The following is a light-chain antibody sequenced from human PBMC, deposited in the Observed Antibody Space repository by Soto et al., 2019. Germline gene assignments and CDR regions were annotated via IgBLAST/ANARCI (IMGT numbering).Light chain of an antibody. V-gene: IGKV3-15*01. CDR2: VAS. J-gene: IGKJ5*01. Sequence: EIVMTQSPATLSVSPGERATLSCRASQSVSSNLAWYQQQPGQDPMLLLYVASTRATGIPARLSGSGSGTEFTLTISSRQSEDVAVYYCQQYNNWPPITFGQGTRLEI. CDR1: QSVSSN. CDR3: QQYNNWPPIT.